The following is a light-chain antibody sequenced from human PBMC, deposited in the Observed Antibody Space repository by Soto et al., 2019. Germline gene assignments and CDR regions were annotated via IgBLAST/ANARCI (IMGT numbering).Light chain of an antibody. V-gene: IGLV1-40*01. J-gene: IGLJ3*02. CDR1: SSNIGTGYD. CDR2: VNN. Sequence: QSVLTQPPSVSGAPGQRVTISCTGSSSNIGTGYDVHWYQQLPGTAPKLLIYVNNNRPSGVPNRFSGSKSGTSASLAISGLQSEDEADYYCAAWDDSLNGPVFGGGTKVTVL. CDR3: AAWDDSLNGPV.